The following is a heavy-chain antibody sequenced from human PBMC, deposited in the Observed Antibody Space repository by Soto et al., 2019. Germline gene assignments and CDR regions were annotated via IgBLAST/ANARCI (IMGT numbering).Heavy chain of an antibody. D-gene: IGHD3-3*01. CDR3: ARGRTYYDFWSGYWLFDY. Sequence: GGSLRLSCAASGFTFSDHYMDWVRQAPGKGLEWVGRTRNKANSYTTEYAASVKGRFTISRDDSKNSLYLQMNSLKTEDTAVYYCARGRTYYDFWSGYWLFDYWGQGTLVTVSS. V-gene: IGHV3-72*01. CDR1: GFTFSDHY. J-gene: IGHJ4*02. CDR2: TRNKANSYTT.